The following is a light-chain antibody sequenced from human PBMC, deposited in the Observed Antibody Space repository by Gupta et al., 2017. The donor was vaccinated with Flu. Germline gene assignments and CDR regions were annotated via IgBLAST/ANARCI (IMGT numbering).Light chain of an antibody. CDR3: GTWDSSLSAWV. Sequence: SSNIQNNYVSWYQQLPGTAPELLIYENNKRPSGIPDRFSGSKSDTSATLGNTGLQTGDEADYYCGTWDSSLSAWVFGGGTKLTVL. J-gene: IGLJ3*02. CDR1: SSNIQNNY. CDR2: ENN. V-gene: IGLV1-51*02.